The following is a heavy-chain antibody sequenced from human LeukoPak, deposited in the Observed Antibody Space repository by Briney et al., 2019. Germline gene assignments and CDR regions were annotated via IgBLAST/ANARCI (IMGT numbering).Heavy chain of an antibody. V-gene: IGHV4-61*02. D-gene: IGHD3-22*01. Sequence: SETLSLTCTVSGGSISSGSYYWSWIRQPAGKGLEWIGRIYTSGSTNYNPSLKSRVTISVDTSKNQFSLKLSSVTAADTAVYYCASSSGDDAFDIWGQGTMVTVSS. CDR1: GGSISSGSYY. J-gene: IGHJ3*02. CDR3: ASSSGDDAFDI. CDR2: IYTSGST.